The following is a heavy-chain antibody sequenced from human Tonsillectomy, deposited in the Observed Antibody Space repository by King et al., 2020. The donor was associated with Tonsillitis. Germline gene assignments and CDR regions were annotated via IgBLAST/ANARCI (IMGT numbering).Heavy chain of an antibody. CDR2: VHSNGLT. V-gene: IGHV4-4*07. D-gene: IGHD1-26*01. J-gene: IGHJ5*02. CDR1: GGSISDHY. CDR3: AGSPIGASVYFDP. Sequence: QLQESGPGLVKSSETLSLTCTVSGGSISDHYWSWIRQPAGKGLEWIGRVHSNGLTNYNPSLRTRVAMSIDPSKNEISLTLHSGTAADIAVYFCAGSPIGASVYFDPWGQGTLVTVPA.